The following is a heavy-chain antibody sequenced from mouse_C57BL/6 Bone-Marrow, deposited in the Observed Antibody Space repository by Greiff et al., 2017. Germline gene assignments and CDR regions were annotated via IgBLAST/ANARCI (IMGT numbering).Heavy chain of an antibody. CDR2: IDPSDSYT. J-gene: IGHJ3*01. CDR1: GYTFTSYW. Sequence: QVQLKQPGAELVMPGASVKLSCKASGYTFTSYWMHWVKQRTGQGLEWIGEIDPSDSYTNYNQKFKGKSTLHVDKSASTAYMQLSSLTSEDSAVYYCARGNYDCFAYWGRGTLVTVSA. V-gene: IGHV1-69*01. D-gene: IGHD2-4*01. CDR3: ARGNYDCFAY.